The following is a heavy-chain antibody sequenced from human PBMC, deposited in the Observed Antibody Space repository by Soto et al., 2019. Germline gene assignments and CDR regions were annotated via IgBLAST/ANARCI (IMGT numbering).Heavy chain of an antibody. V-gene: IGHV3-15*07. CDR1: GFTFSNAW. CDR2: IKSKTDGGTT. CDR3: WRPYRTNVVCYPYYYYGMDV. J-gene: IGHJ6*02. Sequence: EVQLVESGGGLVKPGGSLRLSCAASGFTFSNAWMNWVRQAPGKGLEWVGRIKSKTDGGTTDYAATVKGRFTISRDDSKNTVYLQMNSLKTEDAAVYYCWRPYRTNVVCYPYYYYGMDVWGQGITVTSSS. D-gene: IGHD2-8*01.